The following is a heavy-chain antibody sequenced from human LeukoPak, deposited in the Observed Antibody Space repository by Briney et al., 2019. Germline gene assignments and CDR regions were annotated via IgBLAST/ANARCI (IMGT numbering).Heavy chain of an antibody. Sequence: SETLSLTCTVSGGSISSYYWSWIRQPPGKGLEWIGYIYYSGSTNYNPSLKSRVTISVDTSKNQFSLKLTSVTAADTAVYYCAREQSGAVAGTFDPWGQGTLVTVSS. V-gene: IGHV4-59*12. CDR3: AREQSGAVAGTFDP. J-gene: IGHJ5*02. CDR2: IYYSGST. CDR1: GGSISSYY. D-gene: IGHD6-13*01.